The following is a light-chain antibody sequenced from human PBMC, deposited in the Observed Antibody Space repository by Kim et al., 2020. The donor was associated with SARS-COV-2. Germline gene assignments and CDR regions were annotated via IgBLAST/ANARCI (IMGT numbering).Light chain of an antibody. J-gene: IGKJ5*01. V-gene: IGKV1-5*03. CDR3: QQYDTYPIT. Sequence: AFVGDRVTVTCLASQSISSWLALYQQKPGTSPKLLIYRASTLESGVPSRFSGRGSGTDFTLTITSLQPDDFATYYCQQYDTYPITFGQGTRLEIK. CDR1: QSISSW. CDR2: RAS.